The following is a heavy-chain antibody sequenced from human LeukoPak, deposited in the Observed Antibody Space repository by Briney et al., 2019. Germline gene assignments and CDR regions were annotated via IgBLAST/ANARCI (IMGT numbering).Heavy chain of an antibody. CDR3: ARDHYGLTSYPNP. D-gene: IGHD3-10*01. CDR1: GFSVSTNY. J-gene: IGHJ5*02. Sequence: PGGSLRLSCAASGFSVSTNYMSWVRQAPGKGLEWVSVIFTNGNTAYADSVKGRFTISRDSSKNMLYLQMNSLRAEDTAVYYCARDHYGLTSYPNPWGQGTLVTVS. CDR2: IFTNGNT. V-gene: IGHV3-66*01.